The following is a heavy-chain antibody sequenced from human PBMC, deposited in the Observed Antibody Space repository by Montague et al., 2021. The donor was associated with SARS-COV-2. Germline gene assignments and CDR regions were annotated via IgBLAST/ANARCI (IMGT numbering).Heavy chain of an antibody. CDR2: MYDSGST. Sequence: TLSLTCTVSGGSISNDCYYCSWLRQHPGKGLEWIGYMYDSGSTYYTPSLTSRVTMSLDTSKNQFSLKLSSVTAADTAVYYCARGDGVVVAAPYIWGQGTMVTVSS. V-gene: IGHV4-31*03. D-gene: IGHD2-15*01. CDR3: ARGDGVVVAAPYI. J-gene: IGHJ3*02. CDR1: GGSISNDCYY.